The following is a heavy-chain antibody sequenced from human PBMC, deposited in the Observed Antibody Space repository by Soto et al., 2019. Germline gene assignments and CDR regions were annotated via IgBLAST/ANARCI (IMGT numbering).Heavy chain of an antibody. Sequence: QAQLVQSGPELKKPGASVKVSCKASGYAFSSYGFSWVRQAPGQGLEWMGRISAYNGDTDYAQNFQGRVTMTTDTATSKAYMELRSLTSDDTAVYYCARDWFIPTEIPVFRAKFDPWGQGSLVNVSS. V-gene: IGHV1-18*01. CDR2: ISAYNGDT. D-gene: IGHD3-10*01. CDR3: ARDWFIPTEIPVFRAKFDP. J-gene: IGHJ5*02. CDR1: GYAFSSYG.